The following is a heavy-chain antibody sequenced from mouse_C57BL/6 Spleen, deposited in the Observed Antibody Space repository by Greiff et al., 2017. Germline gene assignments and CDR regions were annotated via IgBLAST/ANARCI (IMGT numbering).Heavy chain of an antibody. CDR2: FYPGSGSI. J-gene: IGHJ1*03. CDR1: GYTFTEYT. D-gene: IGHD1-1*01. V-gene: IGHV1-62-2*01. Sequence: VQLQQSGAELVKPGASVKLSCKASGYTFTEYTIHWVKQRSGQGLEWIGWFYPGSGSIKYNEKFKDKATLTADKSSSTVYMELSRLTSEDAAVYFCARHSDYYGSRDWYFDVWGTGTTVTVSS. CDR3: ARHSDYYGSRDWYFDV.